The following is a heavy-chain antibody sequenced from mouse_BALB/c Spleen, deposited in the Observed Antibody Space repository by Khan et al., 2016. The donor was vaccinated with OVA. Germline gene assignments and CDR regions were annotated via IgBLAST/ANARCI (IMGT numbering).Heavy chain of an antibody. CDR2: ISYSGST. D-gene: IGHD1-1*01. V-gene: IGHV3-2*02. CDR1: GYSITSNYA. CDR3: ARGNYYGYAMDY. Sequence: EVQLQESGPGLVKPSQSLSLTCTVTGYSITSNYAWNWIRQFPGNKLEWMGYISYSGSTNYNPSLKSRISITRDTSKNQFILQLNSVTTEDTATYYCARGNYYGYAMDYWDQGTSITVSS. J-gene: IGHJ4*01.